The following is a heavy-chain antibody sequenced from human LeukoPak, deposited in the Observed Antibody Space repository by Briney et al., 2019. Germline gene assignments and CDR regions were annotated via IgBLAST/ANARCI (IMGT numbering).Heavy chain of an antibody. CDR2: ISYDGSNK. V-gene: IGHV3-30-3*01. J-gene: IGHJ4*02. CDR3: ARSLVGAFDY. D-gene: IGHD1-26*01. Sequence: PGGSLRLSCAASGVTFSSYAMHWVRQAPGKGLEWVAVISYDGSNKYYADSVKGRFTISRDNSKNTLYLQMNSLRAEDTAVYYCARSLVGAFDYWGQGTLVTVSS. CDR1: GVTFSSYA.